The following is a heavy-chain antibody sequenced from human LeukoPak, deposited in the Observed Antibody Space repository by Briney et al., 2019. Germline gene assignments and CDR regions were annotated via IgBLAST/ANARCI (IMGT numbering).Heavy chain of an antibody. CDR1: GYSISSGYY. CDR3: ARAVTMIVVGYFDY. D-gene: IGHD3-22*01. J-gene: IGHJ4*02. Sequence: SETLSLTCAVSGYSISSGYYWGWIRQPPGKGLEWIGSIYHSGSTYYNPSLKSRVTISVDTSKNQFSLKLSSVTAADTAVYYCARAVTMIVVGYFDYWGQGTLVTVSS. V-gene: IGHV4-38-2*01. CDR2: IYHSGST.